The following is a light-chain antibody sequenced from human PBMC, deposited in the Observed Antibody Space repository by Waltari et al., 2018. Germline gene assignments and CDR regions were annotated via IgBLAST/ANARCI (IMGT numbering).Light chain of an antibody. CDR2: EVI. J-gene: IGLJ1*01. CDR3: CSYAGRGTYV. CDR1: TSDVGNYDL. V-gene: IGLV2-23*02. Sequence: QSALTQPASVSGTPGQSITISCTGTTSDVGNYDLVSWYQQHPGKAPNLLICEVIKRPSGGASRFSGSKSGNTASLTISGLQGEDEADYYCCSYAGRGTYVFGSGTKVTVL.